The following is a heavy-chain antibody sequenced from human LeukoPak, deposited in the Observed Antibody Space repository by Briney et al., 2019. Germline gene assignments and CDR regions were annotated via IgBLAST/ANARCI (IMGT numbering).Heavy chain of an antibody. J-gene: IGHJ4*02. CDR3: VKLGRASFDH. D-gene: IGHD1-26*01. V-gene: IGHV3-64D*06. CDR2: ISSNGGGT. Sequence: GGSLRLSCAASGITVSSIYMNWVRQAPGKGLEYVSAISSNGGGTYYADSVKGRFTISRDNSKNTLYLQMSSLRAEDTAIYYCVKLGRASFDHWGQGILVTVSS. CDR1: GITVSSIY.